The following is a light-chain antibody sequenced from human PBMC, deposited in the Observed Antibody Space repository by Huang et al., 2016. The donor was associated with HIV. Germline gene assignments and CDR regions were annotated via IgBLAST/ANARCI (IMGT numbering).Light chain of an antibody. CDR2: GAS. Sequence: EIVMTQSPATLSVSPGESATLSCRASQNVDRKLAWYQHKPGQAPRLLISGASSRATDVPARCSGSGSGTEFTLTISNLQSEDFAVYYCQQYDSWPPYIFGQGTKVEIK. CDR3: QQYDSWPPYI. V-gene: IGKV3-15*01. J-gene: IGKJ2*01. CDR1: QNVDRK.